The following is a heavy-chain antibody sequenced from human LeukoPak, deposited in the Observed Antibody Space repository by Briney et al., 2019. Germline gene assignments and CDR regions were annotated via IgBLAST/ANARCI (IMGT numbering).Heavy chain of an antibody. Sequence: GASVKVSCKASGYTFTGYYMHWVRQAPGQGLEWMGWINPNSGGTNYAQKFQGRVTMTRDMSTSTVYMELSSLRSEDTAVYYCARVAAAWELLSNYFDYWGQGTLVTVSS. CDR1: GYTFTGYY. CDR2: INPNSGGT. J-gene: IGHJ4*02. D-gene: IGHD1-26*01. CDR3: ARVAAAWELLSNYFDY. V-gene: IGHV1-2*02.